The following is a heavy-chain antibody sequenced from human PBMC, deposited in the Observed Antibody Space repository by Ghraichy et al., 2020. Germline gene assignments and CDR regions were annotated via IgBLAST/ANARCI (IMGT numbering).Heavy chain of an antibody. CDR1: GYSISSGYY. J-gene: IGHJ6*02. V-gene: IGHV4-38-2*02. D-gene: IGHD2-15*01. Sequence: SETLSLTCAVSGYSISSGYYWGWIRQPPGKGLEWIGIIYHSGTTYYNPSLESRDTISVDTSKNQFSLKLTSVTAADTAVYYCARDQRDSHYGMDVWGQGTTVTVSS. CDR2: IYHSGTT. CDR3: ARDQRDSHYGMDV.